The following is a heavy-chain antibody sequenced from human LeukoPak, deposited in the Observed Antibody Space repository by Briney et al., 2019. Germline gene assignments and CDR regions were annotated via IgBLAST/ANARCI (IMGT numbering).Heavy chain of an antibody. J-gene: IGHJ4*02. CDR1: GFTFSTYA. V-gene: IGHV3-23*01. CDR2: ICYDGVKT. CDR3: GKTVTMDS. Sequence: PGGSLRLSCAASGFTFSTYAMSWVRQAPGKGLEWVSTICYDGVKTYYADSVRGRFTISRDNSKNTLFLQMNRLRAEDTAVYYCGKTVTMDSWGQGTLVTVSS. D-gene: IGHD4-17*01.